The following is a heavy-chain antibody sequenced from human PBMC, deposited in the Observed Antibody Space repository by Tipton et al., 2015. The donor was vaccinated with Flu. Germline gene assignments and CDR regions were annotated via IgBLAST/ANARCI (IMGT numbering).Heavy chain of an antibody. V-gene: IGHV3-74*01. CDR3: VRAIAAVGSY. CDR2: ISSDGGVT. Sequence: SLRLSCAASGFTFSAYWMHWVRQAPGKGLVWVSRISSDGGVTNYADSMKGRFSISRDNAKNTLYLQIISVRVEDTAVYYCVRAIAAVGSYWGQGTLITVSS. CDR1: GFTFSAYW. J-gene: IGHJ4*02. D-gene: IGHD6-13*01.